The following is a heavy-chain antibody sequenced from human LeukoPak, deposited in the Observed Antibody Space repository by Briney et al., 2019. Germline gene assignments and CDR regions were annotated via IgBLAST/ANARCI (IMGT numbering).Heavy chain of an antibody. CDR3: AKSGSYSEYYFDY. CDR2: ISGSGGST. Sequence: GGSLRLSCAASGFTFSSYSMNWVRQAPGKGLEWVSAISGSGGSTYYADSVKGRFTISRDSSKNTLYLQMNSLRAEDTAVYYCAKSGSYSEYYFDYWGQGTLVTVSS. CDR1: GFTFSSYS. D-gene: IGHD1-26*01. J-gene: IGHJ4*02. V-gene: IGHV3-23*01.